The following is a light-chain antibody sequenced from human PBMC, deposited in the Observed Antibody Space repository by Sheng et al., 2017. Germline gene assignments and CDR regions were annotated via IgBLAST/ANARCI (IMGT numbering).Light chain of an antibody. Sequence: DIQMTQSPSSLSASVGDRVTITCRASQSISSYLNWYQQKPGKAPKLLIYAASSLQSGVPSRFSGSGSGTDFTLTISSLQPEDFATYYCQQYDNLFGPGTKVVIK. J-gene: IGKJ3*01. CDR1: QSISSY. CDR2: AAS. V-gene: IGKV1-39*01. CDR3: QQYDNL.